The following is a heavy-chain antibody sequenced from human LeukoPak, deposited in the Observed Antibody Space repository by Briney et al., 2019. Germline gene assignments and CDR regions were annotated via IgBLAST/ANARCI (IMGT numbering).Heavy chain of an antibody. D-gene: IGHD6-13*01. CDR2: IYYSGST. J-gene: IGHJ6*03. CDR3: ARVAAAGKNYYYYYYMDV. Sequence: SETLSLTCTVSGGSISSYYWSWIRQPPGKGLEWIGYIYYSGSTNYNPSLKSRVTISVDTSKSQFSLKLSSVTAADTAVYYCARVAAAGKNYYYYYYMDVWGKGTTVTVSS. CDR1: GGSISSYY. V-gene: IGHV4-59*01.